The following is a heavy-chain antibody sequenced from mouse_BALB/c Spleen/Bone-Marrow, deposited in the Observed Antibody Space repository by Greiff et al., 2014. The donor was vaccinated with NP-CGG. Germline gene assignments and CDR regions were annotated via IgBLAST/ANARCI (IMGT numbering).Heavy chain of an antibody. J-gene: IGHJ4*01. CDR3: ARSGYYGSNYAMDY. V-gene: IGHV1-54*01. CDR2: INPGSGGT. Sequence: VQRVESGAELVRPGTSVKVSCKASGYAFTNYLIEWVKQRPGQGLEWIGVINPGSGGTNYNEKFKGKATLTADKSSSTAYMQLSSLTSDDSAVYFCARSGYYGSNYAMDYWGQGTSVTVSS. D-gene: IGHD1-1*01. CDR1: GYAFTNYL.